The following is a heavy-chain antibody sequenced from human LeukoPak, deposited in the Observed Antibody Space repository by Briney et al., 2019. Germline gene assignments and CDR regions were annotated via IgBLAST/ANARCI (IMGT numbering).Heavy chain of an antibody. CDR2: IKSKTDGGTT. V-gene: IGHV3-15*01. CDR3: TTDRMVYGGSEFTIFGVVIMLDY. Sequence: GGSLRLSCAASGFTFNNAWMSWVRQAPGKGLEWVGRIKSKTDGGTTDYAAPVKGRFTISRDDSKNTLYLQMNSPKTEDTAVYYCTTDRMVYGGSEFTIFGVVIMLDYWGQGTLVTVSS. J-gene: IGHJ4*02. D-gene: IGHD3-3*01. CDR1: GFTFNNAW.